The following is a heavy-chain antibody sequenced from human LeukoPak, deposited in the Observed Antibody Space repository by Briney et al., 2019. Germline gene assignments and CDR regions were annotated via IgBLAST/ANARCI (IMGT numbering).Heavy chain of an antibody. Sequence: PSETLSLTCTVSGDSIISSSYFWGWIRQPPGKGLEWIGTVFYSGSTYYSPSLKSRVTISVDTSRSQFSLKLTSVTAADTAVYYCARTRRSGTYVMDVWGQGTTVTVSS. V-gene: IGHV4-39*07. CDR1: GDSIISSSYF. D-gene: IGHD3-10*01. CDR3: ARTRRSGTYVMDV. J-gene: IGHJ6*02. CDR2: VFYSGST.